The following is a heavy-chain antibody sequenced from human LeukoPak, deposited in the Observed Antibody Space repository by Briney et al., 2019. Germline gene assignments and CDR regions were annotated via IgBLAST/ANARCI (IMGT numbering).Heavy chain of an antibody. CDR2: ISTSGST. V-gene: IGHV4-4*07. D-gene: IGHD6-6*01. J-gene: IGHJ6*03. CDR3: ARVSSAARPPFTFYYMDV. CDR1: GGSIRNYY. Sequence: SETLSLTCTVSGGSIRNYYWSWIRQPAGKGLEWLGRISTSGSTNYNPSLKSRVTMSVDTSKNQFSLRLSSVTAADTAVYYCARVSSAARPPFTFYYMDVWGKGTTVTVSS.